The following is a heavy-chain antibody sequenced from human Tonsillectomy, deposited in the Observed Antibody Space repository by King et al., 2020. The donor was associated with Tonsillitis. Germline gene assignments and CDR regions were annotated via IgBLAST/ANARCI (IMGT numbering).Heavy chain of an antibody. CDR2: IYTGASTT. CDR3: AKAYYDILTGGIDSFDI. V-gene: IGHV3-23*03. J-gene: IGHJ3*02. Sequence: VQLVESGGGLVQPGGSLRLSCAASGFTFSNYAMSWVRQAPGKGLEWVSVIYTGASTTYHADSVKGRFTISRDNSKDTLELQMNSLRAEDTAVYYCAKAYYDILTGGIDSFDIWGQGTMVTV. D-gene: IGHD3-9*01. CDR1: GFTFSNYA.